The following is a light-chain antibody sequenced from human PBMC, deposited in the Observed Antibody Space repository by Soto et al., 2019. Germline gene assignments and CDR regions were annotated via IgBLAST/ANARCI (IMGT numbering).Light chain of an antibody. J-gene: IGKJ1*01. V-gene: IGKV3-20*01. CDR2: AAS. Sequence: EIVLTQSPGTLSLSPGEGATLSCRASQSGFGTYLAWFQQKPGQAPRLLIYAASNRATGIPDRFSGSGSGTDFTLTISRLEPEDCAVYYCHQYGNSPWTLGQGTKVEIK. CDR3: HQYGNSPWT. CDR1: QSGFGTY.